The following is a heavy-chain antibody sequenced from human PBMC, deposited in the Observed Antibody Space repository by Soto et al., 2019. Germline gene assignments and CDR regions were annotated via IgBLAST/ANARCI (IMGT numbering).Heavy chain of an antibody. CDR1: GGSISSGGYY. J-gene: IGHJ4*02. CDR2: IYYSGST. D-gene: IGHD1-1*01. V-gene: IGHV4-31*03. Sequence: QVQLQESGPGLVKPSQTLSLTCTVSGGSISSGGYYWSWIRQHPGKGLEWIGYIYYSGSTYYKPSRESRVTISVDTSKNQFSLKLSSVTAADTAEYYCARETGATGLDYWGQGTLVTVSS. CDR3: ARETGATGLDY.